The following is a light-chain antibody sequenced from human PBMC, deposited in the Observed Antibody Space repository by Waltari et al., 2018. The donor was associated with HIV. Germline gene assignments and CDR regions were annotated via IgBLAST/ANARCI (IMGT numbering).Light chain of an antibody. Sequence: VVLTQSPATLSLSPGERATLSCRASQSVSSYLAWYQQRPGQAPRLLIYDASNRATGIPARFSGSGSGTDFTLTISSLESEDFAVYYCQQRSNWPTWTFGQGTKVEIK. CDR3: QQRSNWPTWT. J-gene: IGKJ1*01. CDR1: QSVSSY. CDR2: DAS. V-gene: IGKV3-11*01.